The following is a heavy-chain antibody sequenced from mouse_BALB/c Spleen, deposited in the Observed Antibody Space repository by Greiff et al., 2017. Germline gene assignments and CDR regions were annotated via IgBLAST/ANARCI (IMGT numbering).Heavy chain of an antibody. CDR2: ISSGGSYT. Sequence: EVQLQESGGGLVKPGGSLKLSCAASGFTFSSYTMSWVRQTPEKRLEWVATISSGGSYTYYPDSVKGRFTISRDNAKNTLYLQMSSLKSEDTAMYYCTRGYDDVFAYWGQGTLVTVSA. CDR1: GFTFSSYT. J-gene: IGHJ3*01. D-gene: IGHD2-14*01. CDR3: TRGYDDVFAY. V-gene: IGHV5-6-4*01.